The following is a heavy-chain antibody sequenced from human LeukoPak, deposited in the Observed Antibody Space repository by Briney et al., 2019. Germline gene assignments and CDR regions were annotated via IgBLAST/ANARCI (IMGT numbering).Heavy chain of an antibody. D-gene: IGHD6-13*01. CDR2: INPNSGGT. CDR3: AREILAAAGPDY. Sequence: ASVKVSCKASGYTFTGYYMHWVRQAPGQGLEWMGWINPNSGGTNYAPKFQGRVTMTRDTSISTAYMELSRLRSDDTAVYYCAREILAAAGPDYWGQGTLVTVS. J-gene: IGHJ4*02. CDR1: GYTFTGYY. V-gene: IGHV1-2*02.